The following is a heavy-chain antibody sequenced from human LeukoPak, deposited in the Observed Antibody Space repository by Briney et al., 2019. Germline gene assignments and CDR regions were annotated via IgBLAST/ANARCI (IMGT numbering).Heavy chain of an antibody. CDR2: IKQDGSEK. CDR1: GFTFSSYW. J-gene: IGHJ4*02. CDR3: ARGTGPYHFWSGYLL. V-gene: IGHV3-7*01. D-gene: IGHD3-3*01. Sequence: GGSLRLSCAASGFTFSSYWMSWVRQAPGKGLEWVASIKQDGSEKTYVDSVKGRFTISRDDAKNSLYLRLNSLRAEDTAVYYCARGTGPYHFWSGYLLWGQGTLVTVSS.